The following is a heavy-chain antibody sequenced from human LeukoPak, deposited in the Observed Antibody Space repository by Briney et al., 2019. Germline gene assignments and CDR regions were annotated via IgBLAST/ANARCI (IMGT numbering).Heavy chain of an antibody. CDR3: ARDNDFWSAPSWFDP. V-gene: IGHV1-46*01. CDR2: INPSGGST. CDR1: GYTFTSCY. D-gene: IGHD3-3*01. Sequence: GASVTVSCKASGYTFTSCYMHWVRQAPGQGLEWMGIINPSGGSTSYAQKFQGRVTMTRDTSTSTVYMELSSLRSEDTAVYYCARDNDFWSAPSWFDPWGQGTLVTVSS. J-gene: IGHJ5*02.